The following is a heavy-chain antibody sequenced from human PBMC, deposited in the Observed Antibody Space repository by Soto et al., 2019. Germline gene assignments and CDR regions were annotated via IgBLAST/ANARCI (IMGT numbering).Heavy chain of an antibody. CDR3: ATLPPLIVVVMSAFLS. V-gene: IGHV4-4*02. Sequence: SETLSVTCFVSGTSISSTFWWTWVRQAPGKGLEWIGEIYHSGMAKYNPSLKSRVTISVDKSSNQFSLTLTSVTAADTAMYYYATLPPLIVVVMSAFLSWGQGIPLTVSS. D-gene: IGHD2-21*01. CDR2: IYHSGMA. CDR1: GTSISSTFW. J-gene: IGHJ4*02.